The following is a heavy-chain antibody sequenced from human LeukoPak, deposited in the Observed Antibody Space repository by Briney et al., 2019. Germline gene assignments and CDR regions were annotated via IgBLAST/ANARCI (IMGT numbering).Heavy chain of an antibody. J-gene: IGHJ5*02. V-gene: IGHV4-61*02. D-gene: IGHD3-9*01. CDR3: ARSHVGYDILTGYRSSTFDP. CDR2: IYISGST. CDR1: GGSISSGSYY. Sequence: SETLSLTCTVSGGSISSGSYYWSWIRQPAGKGLEWIGRIYISGSTNYNPSLKSRVTISVDTSKNQFSLKLSSVTAADTAVYYCARSHVGYDILTGYRSSTFDPWGQGTLVTVSS.